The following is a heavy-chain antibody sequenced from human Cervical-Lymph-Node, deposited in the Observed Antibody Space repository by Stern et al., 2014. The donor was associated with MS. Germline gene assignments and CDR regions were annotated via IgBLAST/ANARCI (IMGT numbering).Heavy chain of an antibody. CDR2: INHRGSN. CDR3: ARAELWSRFEY. D-gene: IGHD1-14*01. V-gene: IGHV4-34*01. J-gene: IGHJ4*02. Sequence: QVQLQQWGAGLLNPSETLSLTCAVFGGSFSSYSWSWIRQPPGKGLEWIGEINHRGSNNYNPSLKGRVTFSVATSTNQLYLKLSSVTAADTAVYYCARAELWSRFEYWGQGNLVTVSS. CDR1: GGSFSSYS.